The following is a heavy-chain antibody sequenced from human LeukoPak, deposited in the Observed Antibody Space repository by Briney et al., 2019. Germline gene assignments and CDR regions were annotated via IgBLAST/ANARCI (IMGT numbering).Heavy chain of an antibody. J-gene: IGHJ5*02. Sequence: GGSLGLSCAASGFIFSSYGMHWVRQAPGKGLEWVAVIWLDGTKKYYADSVQGRFTISRDNSKNTLYLEMNSLRAEDTAVYYCARSVGGGVTGSGDWFDPWGQGTPVTVSS. CDR3: ARSVGGGVTGSGDWFDP. CDR1: GFIFSSYG. CDR2: IWLDGTKK. D-gene: IGHD1-26*01. V-gene: IGHV3-33*01.